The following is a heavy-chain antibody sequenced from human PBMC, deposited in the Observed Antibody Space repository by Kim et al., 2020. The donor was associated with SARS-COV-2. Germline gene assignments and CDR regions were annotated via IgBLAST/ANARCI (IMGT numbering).Heavy chain of an antibody. J-gene: IGHJ4*02. D-gene: IGHD2-2*01. Sequence: NYAQKFQKSVTITRDQSTSTAYMELSSLRSEDTAVYYCNDQLLSLSPPDYWGQGTLVTVSS. V-gene: IGHV1-58*01. CDR3: NDQLLSLSPPDY.